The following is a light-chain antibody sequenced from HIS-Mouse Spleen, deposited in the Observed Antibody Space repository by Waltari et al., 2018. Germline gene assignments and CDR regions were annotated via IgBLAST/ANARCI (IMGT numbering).Light chain of an antibody. J-gene: IGLJ2*01. CDR3: SSYTSSSTEV. CDR1: SSYVGGYNY. CDR2: DVS. Sequence: QSALTQPASVSGSPGQSITISCTGTSSYVGGYNYVSWYQQHPGKAPKLMIYDVSNRPSGVSNRFSGSKSGNTASLTISGLQAEDEADYYGSSYTSSSTEVFGGGTKLTVL. V-gene: IGLV2-14*03.